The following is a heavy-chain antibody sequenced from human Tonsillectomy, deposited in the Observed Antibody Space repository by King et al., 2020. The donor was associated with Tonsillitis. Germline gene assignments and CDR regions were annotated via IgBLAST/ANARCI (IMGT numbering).Heavy chain of an antibody. Sequence: VQLVESGGGLVKPGGSLRLSCAASGFTFSSYSMNWVRQAPGKGLEWVSSISSSSNYIYYADSVKGRFTISRDNAKNSLYLQMNSLRAEDTAVYYCARAPPLGRGYSYGYEAWGQGTLVTVSS. D-gene: IGHD5-18*01. CDR3: ARAPPLGRGYSYGYEA. V-gene: IGHV3-21*01. CDR2: ISSSSNYI. CDR1: GFTFSSYS. J-gene: IGHJ5*02.